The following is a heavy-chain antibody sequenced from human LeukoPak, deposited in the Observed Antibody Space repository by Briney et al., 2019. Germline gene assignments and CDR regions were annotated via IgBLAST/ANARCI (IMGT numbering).Heavy chain of an antibody. CDR1: GFTFSSYA. J-gene: IGHJ4*02. V-gene: IGHV3-23*01. D-gene: IGHD2-21*02. CDR3: AKNGGDSYGTGHFDH. Sequence: GGSLRLSCAASGFTFSSYAMTWVRQAPGKGLEWVSAIGGRGDNTYYADSVRGRFTISRDNSKSTLYLQMNSLRAEDTAIYYCAKNGGDSYGTGHFDHWGQGTLVTVSS. CDR2: IGGRGDNT.